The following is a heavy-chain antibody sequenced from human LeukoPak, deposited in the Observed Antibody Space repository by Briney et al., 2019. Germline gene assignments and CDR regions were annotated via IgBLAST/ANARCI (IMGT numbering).Heavy chain of an antibody. CDR3: ARSVEKYQLLPQFDY. J-gene: IGHJ4*02. CDR1: GGSISSGGYY. CDR2: IYYSGST. Sequence: SETLSLTCTVSGGSISSGGYYWNWIRQHPGKGLEWIGYIYYSGSTYYNPSLKSRVTISVDTSKNQFSLKLSSVTAADTAVYYCARSVEKYQLLPQFDYWGQGTLVTVSS. D-gene: IGHD2-2*01. V-gene: IGHV4-31*03.